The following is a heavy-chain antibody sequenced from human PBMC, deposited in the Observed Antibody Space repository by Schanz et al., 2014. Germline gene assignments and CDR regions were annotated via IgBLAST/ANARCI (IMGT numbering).Heavy chain of an antibody. CDR1: GFTFSDHY. J-gene: IGHJ3*02. CDR3: AGAVATIRADSFDI. Sequence: VQLVESGGGMVQPGGSLRLSCAASGFTFSDHYMDWVRQAPGKGLEWVSSISSTSSYIFYADSVKGRFTISRDNAKNSLYLQMNSLRVEDTAVYYCAGAVATIRADSFDIWGQGTMVAVSS. D-gene: IGHD5-12*01. CDR2: ISSTSSYI. V-gene: IGHV3-11*01.